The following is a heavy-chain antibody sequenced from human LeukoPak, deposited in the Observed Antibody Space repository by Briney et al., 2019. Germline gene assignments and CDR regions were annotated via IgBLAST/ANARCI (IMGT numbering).Heavy chain of an antibody. CDR3: ARYSATGNYFDY. CDR1: GGSISSYY. J-gene: IGHJ4*02. V-gene: IGHV4-59*01. D-gene: IGHD1-1*01. CDR2: IYYSGST. Sequence: PSETLFLTCAVSGGSISSYYWSWIRQPPGKGLEWIGYIYYSGSTNYNPSLKSRVTISVDTSKNQFSLKLSSVTAADTAVYYCARYSATGNYFDYWGQGTLVTVSS.